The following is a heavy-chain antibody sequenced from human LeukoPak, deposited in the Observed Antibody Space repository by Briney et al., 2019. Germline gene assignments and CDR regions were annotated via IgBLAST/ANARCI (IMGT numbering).Heavy chain of an antibody. Sequence: ASVKVSCKASGYTFTGYYMHWVRQAPGQGLEWMGWINPNSGGTNYAQKFQGRVTMTRDTSMSTAYMELSRLRSDDTAVYYCARVGYSSGWYDYWGQGTLVTVSS. CDR1: GYTFTGYY. CDR3: ARVGYSSGWYDY. J-gene: IGHJ4*02. D-gene: IGHD6-19*01. V-gene: IGHV1-2*02. CDR2: INPNSGGT.